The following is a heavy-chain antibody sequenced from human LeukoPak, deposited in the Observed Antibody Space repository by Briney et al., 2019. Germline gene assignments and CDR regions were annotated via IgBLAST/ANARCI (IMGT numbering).Heavy chain of an antibody. CDR3: PSAVALSASAGLFDY. D-gene: IGHD6-13*01. CDR1: GGSTSSNF. V-gene: IGHV4-4*09. Sequence: PSETPSLTRILSGGSTSSNFSSWVRQPPGRRLEWIGYIYSGGNTNYSPSLRSRVTFTVDTSKNQFSLKLRSVTAADTAVYYCPSAVALSASAGLFDYWGQGTLVTVSS. J-gene: IGHJ4*02. CDR2: IYSGGNT.